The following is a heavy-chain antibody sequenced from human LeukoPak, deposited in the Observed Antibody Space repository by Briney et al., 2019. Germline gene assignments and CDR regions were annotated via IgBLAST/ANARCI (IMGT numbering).Heavy chain of an antibody. D-gene: IGHD3-22*01. J-gene: IGHJ3*02. CDR1: GGSFSGYY. CDR2: INHSGST. Sequence: SSETLSLTCAVYGGSFSGYYWSWIRQPPGKGLEWIGEINHSGSTNYNPSLKSRVTISVDTSKNQFSLQLNSVTPEDTAVYYCASAKDDYYDRTDAAFDIWGQGTMVTVSS. CDR3: ASAKDDYYDRTDAAFDI. V-gene: IGHV4-34*01.